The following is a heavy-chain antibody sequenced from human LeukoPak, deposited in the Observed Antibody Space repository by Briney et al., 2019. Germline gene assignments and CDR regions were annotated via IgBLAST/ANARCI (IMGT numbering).Heavy chain of an antibody. V-gene: IGHV1-2*02. CDR3: ARTLSIAARFAVQH. Sequence: GASVKVSCKASGYTFTDYYMHWVRQAPGQGLEWMGWINPNSGGTNYAQKFQGRVTMTRDTSISTAYMELSRLRSDDTAVYYCARTLSIAARFAVQHWGQGTLVTVSS. D-gene: IGHD6-6*01. CDR2: INPNSGGT. J-gene: IGHJ1*01. CDR1: GYTFTDYY.